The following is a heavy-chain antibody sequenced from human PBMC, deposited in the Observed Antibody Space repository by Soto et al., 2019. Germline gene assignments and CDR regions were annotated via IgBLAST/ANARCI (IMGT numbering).Heavy chain of an antibody. CDR2: INAGNGNT. CDR1: GYTFTSYA. D-gene: IGHD4-17*01. CDR3: AREYGDLNWFDP. J-gene: IGHJ5*02. Sequence: QVQLVQSGAEVKKPGASVKVSCKASGYTFTSYAMHWVRQAPGQRLEWMGWINAGNGNTKYSQKFQGRVTITRDTSASTASMELSSLRSEDKAVYYCAREYGDLNWFDPWGQGTLVTVSS. V-gene: IGHV1-3*01.